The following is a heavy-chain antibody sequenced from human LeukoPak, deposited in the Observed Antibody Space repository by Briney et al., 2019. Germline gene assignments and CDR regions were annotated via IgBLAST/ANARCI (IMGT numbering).Heavy chain of an antibody. V-gene: IGHV1-69*13. CDR2: IIPIFGTA. CDR1: GGTFSSYA. J-gene: IGHJ4*02. CDR3: ARGYVFWSGFDY. D-gene: IGHD3-3*01. Sequence: SVKVSCKASGGTFSSYAISWVRQAPGQGLEWMGGIIPIFGTANYAQKFQGRVTITADESTSTAYMELSSLRSEDTAVYYCARGYVFWSGFDYWGQGTLVTVSS.